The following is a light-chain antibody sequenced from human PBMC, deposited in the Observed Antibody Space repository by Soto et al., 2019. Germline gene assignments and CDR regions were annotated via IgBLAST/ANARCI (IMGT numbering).Light chain of an antibody. V-gene: IGKV3-20*01. CDR3: QQYGTSYMYT. Sequence: EIVLTQSPGTLSLSPGERATLSCRASQSVSSRYLAWYQQKPGQAPRLLIYGASSRATGIPDWFSGSGSGTDFTLTISRLEPEDIAVYYCQQYGTSYMYTFGQGTKLEIK. CDR1: QSVSSRY. CDR2: GAS. J-gene: IGKJ2*01.